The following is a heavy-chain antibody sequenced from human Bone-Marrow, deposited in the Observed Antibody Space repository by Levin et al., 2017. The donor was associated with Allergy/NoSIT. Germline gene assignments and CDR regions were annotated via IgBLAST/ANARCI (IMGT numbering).Heavy chain of an antibody. CDR3: ARSTPQVTYSGYDYYFDY. Sequence: SQTLSLTCAVYGGSFSGYYWSWIRQPPGKGLEWIGEINHSGSTNYNPSLKSRVTISVDTSKNQFSLKLSSVTAADTAVYYCARSTPQVTYSGYDYYFDYWGQGTLVTVSS. J-gene: IGHJ4*02. D-gene: IGHD5-12*01. CDR2: INHSGST. CDR1: GGSFSGYY. V-gene: IGHV4-34*01.